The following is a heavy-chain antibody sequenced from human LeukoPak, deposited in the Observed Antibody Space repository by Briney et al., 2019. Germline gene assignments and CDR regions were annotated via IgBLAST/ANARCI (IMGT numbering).Heavy chain of an antibody. CDR1: GYSISSGYY. V-gene: IGHV4-38-2*02. D-gene: IGHD4-17*01. Sequence: SETLSLTCTVSGYSISSGYYWGWIRQPPGQGLEWIGSIYHSGSTYYNPSLKSRVTISVDTSKNQFSLKLSSVTAADTAVYYCARDPAAYGDYPIDYWGQGTLVTVSS. CDR3: ARDPAAYGDYPIDY. J-gene: IGHJ4*02. CDR2: IYHSGST.